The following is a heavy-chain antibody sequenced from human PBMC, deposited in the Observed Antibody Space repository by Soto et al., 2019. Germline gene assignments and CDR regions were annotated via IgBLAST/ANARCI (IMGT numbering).Heavy chain of an antibody. CDR2: ISISGNT. V-gene: IGHV4-59*01. D-gene: IGHD3-3*01. Sequence: PSETLSLTCTVSGGSISSDFWSWIRQPPGKGLEWIGYISISGNTDYSPSLKSRATISADTSRNQFSLKLRSVNTADTAVYARGREDFHAGSGPRWMWLAPWGQGTLVTVSS. J-gene: IGHJ5*02. CDR1: GGSISSDF. CDR3: GREDFHAGSGPRWMWLAP.